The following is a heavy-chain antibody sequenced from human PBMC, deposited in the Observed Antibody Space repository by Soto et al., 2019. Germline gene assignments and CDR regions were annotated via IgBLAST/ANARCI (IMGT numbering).Heavy chain of an antibody. CDR3: ATGRWGAYGSPAGWFAP. CDR2: IFHSGTT. V-gene: IGHV4-31*02. D-gene: IGHD3-16*01. J-gene: IGHJ5*02. Sequence: WTWIRQQPGKSLEWIGHIFHSGTTSYNPSLQSRVTISSETSENQFSLNLTSVTAADTAVYFCATGRWGAYGSPAGWFAPWGRGILVSVSS.